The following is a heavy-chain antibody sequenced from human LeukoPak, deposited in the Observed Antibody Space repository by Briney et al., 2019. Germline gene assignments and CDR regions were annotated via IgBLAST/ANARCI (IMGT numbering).Heavy chain of an antibody. D-gene: IGHD5-18*01. CDR1: GFTFSDYY. V-gene: IGHV3-11*01. Sequence: KPGRSLRPSCAASGFTFSDYYMSWVRQAPGGGLEWVSYISSSGSTIYYADSVKGRFTISRDNAKNSLYLQMNSLRAEDTAVYYCARDKLRGYSYYLGEVDYWGQGTLVTVSS. J-gene: IGHJ4*02. CDR2: ISSSGSTI. CDR3: ARDKLRGYSYYLGEVDY.